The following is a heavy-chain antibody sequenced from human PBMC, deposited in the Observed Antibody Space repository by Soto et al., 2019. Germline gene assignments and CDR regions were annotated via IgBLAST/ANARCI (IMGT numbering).Heavy chain of an antibody. CDR3: ARLVVVAPVANA. J-gene: IGHJ5*02. V-gene: IGHV4-39*02. CDR1: GCSITYNSYY. Sequence: XETLSLTQAVSGCSITYNSYYWGWIRQPPGKGLEWVGCIFYTGTTYYSPSLKDRVTISVDTSKNSFSLNLTSVTAADTAVYFCARLVVVAPVANAWGQGTLVTVSS. D-gene: IGHD2-2*01. CDR2: IFYTGTT.